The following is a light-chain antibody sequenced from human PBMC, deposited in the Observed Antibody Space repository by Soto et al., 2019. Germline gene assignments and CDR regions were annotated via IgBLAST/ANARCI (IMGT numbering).Light chain of an antibody. J-gene: IGKJ2*01. CDR1: QSLLHSNGHNY. CDR3: MQALQTPRT. Sequence: DIMMTQSPLSLPVTPGEPASISCRSSQSLLHSNGHNYLDWYQQKPGQSPQLLIYLGSNRASGVTDRFSGSGSGTDFTLKITRVEAEDVGVYYCMQALQTPRTFGQGTKLEIK. CDR2: LGS. V-gene: IGKV2-28*01.